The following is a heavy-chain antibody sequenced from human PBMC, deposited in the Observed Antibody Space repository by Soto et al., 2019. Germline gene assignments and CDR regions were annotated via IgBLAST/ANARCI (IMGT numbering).Heavy chain of an antibody. Sequence: QVQLQESGPGLVKPSQTLSLTCTVSGGSINSGDYYWSWIRQPPGKGLEWIGYIYYSGSTYHNPSLKSRINISVDTSKNQFSLKLSSVTAADTAVYYCATVPTYYYDRSGYANVFDMWGQGTMVTVSS. V-gene: IGHV4-30-4*01. CDR1: GGSINSGDYY. J-gene: IGHJ3*02. D-gene: IGHD3-22*01. CDR3: ATVPTYYYDRSGYANVFDM. CDR2: IYYSGST.